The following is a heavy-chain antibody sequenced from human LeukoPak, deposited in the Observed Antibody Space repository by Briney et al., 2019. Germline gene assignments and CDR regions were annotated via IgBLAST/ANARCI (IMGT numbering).Heavy chain of an antibody. D-gene: IGHD6-6*01. CDR1: GFTFSSYW. CDR3: ARVGYSSSYGWFDP. J-gene: IGHJ5*02. CDR2: INSDGSST. Sequence: SGGSLRLSCAAPGFTFSSYWMHWVRHAPGKGMVWVSSINSDGSSTTYADSVKGRFTISRDNAKNTLYLQMNSLRAEDTAVYYCARVGYSSSYGWFDPWGQGTLVTVSS. V-gene: IGHV3-74*01.